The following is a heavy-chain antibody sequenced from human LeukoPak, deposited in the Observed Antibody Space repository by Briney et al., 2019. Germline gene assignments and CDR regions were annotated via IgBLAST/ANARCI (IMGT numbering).Heavy chain of an antibody. J-gene: IGHJ5*02. Sequence: PSETLSLTCTVSGASISSSTDYWGWIRQPPGKGLEWIANIYYSGSTYYNPSLKSRVTISVDTSKNQFSLKLSSVAAADTAVYYCAGLIRPGWFDPWGQGTLVTVSS. V-gene: IGHV4-39*01. D-gene: IGHD1-14*01. CDR3: AGLIRPGWFDP. CDR1: GASISSSTDY. CDR2: IYYSGST.